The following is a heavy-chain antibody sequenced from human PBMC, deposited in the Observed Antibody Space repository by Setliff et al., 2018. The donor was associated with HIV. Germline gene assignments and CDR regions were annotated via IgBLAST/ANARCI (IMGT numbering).Heavy chain of an antibody. J-gene: IGHJ3*01. CDR2: ISSSGDTK. CDR3: AREMGLFFDFWSGL. CDR1: GFSFRTYE. Sequence: PGGSLRLSCAASGFSFRTYEMNWVRQAPGKGLEWISYISSSGDTKYYADSVKGRFTIFRDNAKNSLYLQMTSLRAEDTAVYYCAREMGLFFDFWSGLWGQGTMVTV. V-gene: IGHV3-48*03. D-gene: IGHD3-3*01.